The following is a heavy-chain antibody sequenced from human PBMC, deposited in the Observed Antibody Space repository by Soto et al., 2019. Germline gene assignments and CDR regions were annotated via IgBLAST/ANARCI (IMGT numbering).Heavy chain of an antibody. CDR2: IYYDGSS. D-gene: IGHD3-3*01. CDR3: ARGPYYDFWQPMDV. CDR1: GVSITSDLDF. J-gene: IGHJ6*04. V-gene: IGHV4-30-4*01. Sequence: SETLSLTCTVSGVSITSDLDFWGWVRQPPGKGLEWIGYIYYDGSSYYNPSLKTPVDMSVASSQNQFSLKLDSVTAADTAVYYCARGPYYDFWQPMDVWGKGTTVTVSS.